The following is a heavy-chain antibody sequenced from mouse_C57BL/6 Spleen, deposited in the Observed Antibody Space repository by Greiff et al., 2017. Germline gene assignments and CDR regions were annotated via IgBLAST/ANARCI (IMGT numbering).Heavy chain of an antibody. CDR3: AREYDYDGAWFAY. D-gene: IGHD2-4*01. CDR2: INPSSGYT. J-gene: IGHJ3*01. V-gene: IGHV1-4*01. Sequence: VKLVESGAELARPGASVKMSCKASGYTFTSYTMHWVKQRPGQGLEWIGYINPSSGYTKYNQKFKDKATLTADKSSSTAYMQLSSLTSEDSAVYYCAREYDYDGAWFAYWGQGTLVTVSA. CDR1: GYTFTSYT.